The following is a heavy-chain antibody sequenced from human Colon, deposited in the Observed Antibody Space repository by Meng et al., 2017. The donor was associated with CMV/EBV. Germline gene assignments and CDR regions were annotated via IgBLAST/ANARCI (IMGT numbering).Heavy chain of an antibody. CDR2: IYYTGDT. V-gene: IGHV4-59*01. CDR1: GGSINSYY. D-gene: IGHD6-19*01. CDR3: ARGSGRPDC. J-gene: IGHJ4*02. Sequence: SETLSLTCSVSGGSINSYYWSWIRQPPGKGLEWIGYIYYTGDTNYTPSLKSRVTISVDASKNQVSLKVPSVTAADTAVYYCARGSGRPDCWGQGTLVTVSS.